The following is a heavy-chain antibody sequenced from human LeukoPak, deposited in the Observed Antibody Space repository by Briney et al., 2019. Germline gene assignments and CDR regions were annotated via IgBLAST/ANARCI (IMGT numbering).Heavy chain of an antibody. V-gene: IGHV1-18*01. CDR2: ISAYNGNT. CDR1: GYTFTSYG. CDR3: ARDRSLYGSGDDAFDI. D-gene: IGHD3-10*01. Sequence: VASVKVSCKASGYTFTSYGISWVRQAPGQGLEWMGWISAYNGNTNYAQKLQGRVTMTTDTSTSTAYMELRSLRSDDTAVYYCARDRSLYGSGDDAFDIWGQGTMVTVSS. J-gene: IGHJ3*02.